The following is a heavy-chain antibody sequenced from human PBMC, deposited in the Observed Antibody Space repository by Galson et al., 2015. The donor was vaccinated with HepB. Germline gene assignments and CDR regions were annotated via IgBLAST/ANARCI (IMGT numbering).Heavy chain of an antibody. CDR1: GDSLNAVA. Sequence: SVKVSCKVIGDSLNAVAIHWVRQTPTKGLEWVGGYDPEEGETVYAEEFQGRVTMTEDTTTDTAYIELSSLRSEDTALFYCATDTDGGSCSYGMDVWGQGTTVTVSS. J-gene: IGHJ6*02. CDR2: YDPEEGET. D-gene: IGHD2-15*01. V-gene: IGHV1-24*01. CDR3: ATDTDGGSCSYGMDV.